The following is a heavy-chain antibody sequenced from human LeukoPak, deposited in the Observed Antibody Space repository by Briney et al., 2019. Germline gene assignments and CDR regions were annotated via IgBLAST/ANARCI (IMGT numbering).Heavy chain of an antibody. Sequence: ASVKVSCKASGYTFSSYGISWVRQAPGQGLEWMGWISGYNGNTNYAQKLQGRVTMTTDTSTSTVYMELSSLRSEDTAVYYCAREREYYYDSSGYINWGQGTLVTVSS. CDR2: ISGYNGNT. CDR1: GYTFSSYG. D-gene: IGHD3-22*01. CDR3: AREREYYYDSSGYIN. J-gene: IGHJ4*02. V-gene: IGHV1-18*01.